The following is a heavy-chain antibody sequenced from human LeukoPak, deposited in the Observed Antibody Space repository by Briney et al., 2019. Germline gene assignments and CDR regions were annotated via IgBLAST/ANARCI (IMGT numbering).Heavy chain of an antibody. V-gene: IGHV4-31*03. CDR3: ARGSWYYYDSSGSLPPLD. D-gene: IGHD3-22*01. J-gene: IGHJ4*02. CDR2: IYYSGST. CDR1: GGSISSGGYY. Sequence: SETLSLTCTVSGGSISSGGYYWSWIRQHPGKGLEWIGYIYYSGSTYYIPSLKSRVTLSVDTSKNQFSLKLSSVTAADTAVYYGARGSWYYYDSSGSLPPLDWGQGTLVTVSS.